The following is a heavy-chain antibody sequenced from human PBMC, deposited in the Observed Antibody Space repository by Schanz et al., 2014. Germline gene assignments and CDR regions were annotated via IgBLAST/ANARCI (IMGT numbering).Heavy chain of an antibody. CDR3: ARGLHYDVETSFRSYDAFDF. J-gene: IGHJ3*01. V-gene: IGHV3-48*01. Sequence: EVQLVESGGGLVQPGGSLRLSCAASGFTFSAYAMTWVRQIPGKGLEWVSYISSSSSTRYYADSVKGRFTISRDNAKNSLFLQMNSLRADDTAVFYCARGLHYDVETSFRSYDAFDFWGQGTKVTVSP. CDR2: ISSSSSTR. CDR1: GFTFSAYA. D-gene: IGHD3-10*02.